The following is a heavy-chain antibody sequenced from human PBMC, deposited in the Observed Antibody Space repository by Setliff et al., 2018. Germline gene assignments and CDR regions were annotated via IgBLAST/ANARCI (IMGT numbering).Heavy chain of an antibody. V-gene: IGHV1-18*01. D-gene: IGHD6-13*01. CDR2: ISAYIGNT. CDR1: GYTFTSYG. J-gene: IGHJ3*02. Sequence: ASVKVSCKASGYTFTSYGISWVRQAPGQGLEWTGWISAYIGNTNYAQKLQGRVTKTTDTSTSTAYMELRSLRSDDTAVYYCARAPAYSSTPGSYAFDIWGQGTMVTVSS. CDR3: ARAPAYSSTPGSYAFDI.